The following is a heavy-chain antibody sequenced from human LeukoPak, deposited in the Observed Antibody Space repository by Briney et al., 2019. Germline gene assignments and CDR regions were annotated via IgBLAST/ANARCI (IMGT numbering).Heavy chain of an antibody. J-gene: IGHJ5*02. CDR1: GFTFSDYY. D-gene: IGHD3-22*01. Sequence: PGGSLRLSCAASGFTFSDYYMSWIRQAPGKGLEGVSYISSSGSTIYYADSVKGRFTISRDNAKNSLYLQMNSLRAEDTAVYYCARDHYDSPNWFDPWGQGTLVTVSS. V-gene: IGHV3-11*04. CDR2: ISSSGSTI. CDR3: ARDHYDSPNWFDP.